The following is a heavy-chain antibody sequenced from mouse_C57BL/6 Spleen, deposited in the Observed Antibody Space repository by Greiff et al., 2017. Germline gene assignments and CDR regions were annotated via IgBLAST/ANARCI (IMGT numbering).Heavy chain of an antibody. V-gene: IGHV1-19*01. CDR2: INPYNGGT. Sequence: EVQLQQSGPVLVKPGASVQMSCKASGYTFTDYYMNWVKQSHGKSLEWLGVINPYNGGTSYNQKFQGKATLTVDKSSSTAYMELNSLTSEDSAVYYCARWDDGYYQGDFDYWGQGTTLTVSS. CDR3: ARWDDGYYQGDFDY. CDR1: GYTFTDYY. D-gene: IGHD2-3*01. J-gene: IGHJ2*01.